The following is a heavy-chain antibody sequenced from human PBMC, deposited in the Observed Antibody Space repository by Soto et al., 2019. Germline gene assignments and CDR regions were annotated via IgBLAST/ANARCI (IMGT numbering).Heavy chain of an antibody. V-gene: IGHV3-30*18. CDR2: ISYDGSNK. Sequence: QVQLVESGGGVVQPGRSLRLSCAASGFTFSTYGMHWVRQAPGKGLEWVAVISYDGSNKYYADSVKGRFTISRDNSKNTLYLHMSSLIAEDTAVYYCAKGFSYSVIDYWGQGTLVTVSS. D-gene: IGHD5-18*01. CDR1: GFTFSTYG. CDR3: AKGFSYSVIDY. J-gene: IGHJ4*02.